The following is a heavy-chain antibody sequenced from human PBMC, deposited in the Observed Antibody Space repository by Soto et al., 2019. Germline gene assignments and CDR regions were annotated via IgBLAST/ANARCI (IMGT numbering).Heavy chain of an antibody. D-gene: IGHD3-3*02. CDR1: GYTCSAYT. V-gene: IGHV1-3*01. Sequence: VASVKVSGKATGYTCSAYTMTWVRQAPGQSLEWMGWINAGSGNTKYSQNFQGRVSITRDTSASTVYMELTGLTSEDTAVYYCARDTETLGPRANDALDIWGQGTMVTVSS. CDR2: INAGSGNT. CDR3: ARDTETLGPRANDALDI. J-gene: IGHJ3*02.